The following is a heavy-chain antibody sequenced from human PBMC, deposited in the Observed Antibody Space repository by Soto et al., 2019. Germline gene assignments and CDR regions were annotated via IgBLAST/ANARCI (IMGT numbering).Heavy chain of an antibody. D-gene: IGHD3-3*01. J-gene: IGHJ6*02. CDR1: GYTFTSYC. Sequence: ASVKVSCKASGYTFTSYCISWVRQAPGQGLEWMGWISAYNGNTNYAQKPQGRVTMTTDTSTSTAYMGLRSLRSDDTAVYYCAREGGITIFGVVSSPPLYYYYGMDVWGQGTTVTVSS. V-gene: IGHV1-18*01. CDR2: ISAYNGNT. CDR3: AREGGITIFGVVSSPPLYYYYGMDV.